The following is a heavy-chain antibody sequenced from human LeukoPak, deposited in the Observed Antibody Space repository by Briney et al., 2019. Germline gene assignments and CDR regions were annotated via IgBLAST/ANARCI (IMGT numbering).Heavy chain of an antibody. CDR3: ARDRSDYGDSRDAFDI. CDR1: GFTFSSYS. Sequence: PGGSLRLSCAASGFTFSSYSMNWVRQAPGKGLEWVSSISSSSSYIYYADSVKGRFTISRDNAKNSLYLQMNSLRAEDTAVYYCARDRSDYGDSRDAFDIRGQGTMVTVSS. CDR2: ISSSSSYI. V-gene: IGHV3-21*01. D-gene: IGHD4-17*01. J-gene: IGHJ3*02.